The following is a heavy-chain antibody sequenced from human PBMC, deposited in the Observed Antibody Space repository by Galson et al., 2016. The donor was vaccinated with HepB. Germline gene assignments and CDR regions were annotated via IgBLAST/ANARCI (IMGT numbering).Heavy chain of an antibody. CDR2: ITSKAYGGTT. CDR1: GFTFGDYA. V-gene: IGHV3-49*03. J-gene: IGHJ4*02. Sequence: SLRLSCAASGFTFGDYAMSWFRQAPGKGLEWAGFITSKAYGGTTEYAASVKGRFTISRDDSKTIAYLQMSSLKTEDTAVYYCARGGSDYGDYGVAYYFDYWGQGTLVTVS. CDR3: ARGGSDYGDYGVAYYFDY. D-gene: IGHD4-17*01.